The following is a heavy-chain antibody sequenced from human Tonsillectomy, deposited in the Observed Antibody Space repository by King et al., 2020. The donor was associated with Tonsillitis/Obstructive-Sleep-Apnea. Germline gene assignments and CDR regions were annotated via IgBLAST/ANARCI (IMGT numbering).Heavy chain of an antibody. CDR2: IRGSSGST. Sequence: VQLVQSGGGLVQPGGSLRLSCAAAGFTFISYAMSWVRQAPGKGLEWGSSIRGSSGSTYYADSGKGRFTISRDNSKNTLYLQMNSLRAEDTAVYYCAKYNSWYYFDYWGQGTLVTVSS. CDR3: AKYNSWYYFDY. J-gene: IGHJ4*02. V-gene: IGHV3-23*04. D-gene: IGHD6-13*01. CDR1: GFTFISYA.